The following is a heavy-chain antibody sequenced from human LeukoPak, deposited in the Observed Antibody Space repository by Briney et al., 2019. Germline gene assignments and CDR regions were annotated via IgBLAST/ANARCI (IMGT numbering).Heavy chain of an antibody. CDR3: ARGDRRLRWSYFDY. D-gene: IGHD4-23*01. Sequence: ASVKVSCKASGYTFTNYDINWVRQATGQGLEWMGIINPSGGSTSYAQKFQGRVTMTRDMSTSTVYMELSSLRSEDTAVYYCARGDRRLRWSYFDYWGQGTLVTVSS. CDR1: GYTFTNYD. CDR2: INPSGGST. J-gene: IGHJ4*02. V-gene: IGHV1-46*01.